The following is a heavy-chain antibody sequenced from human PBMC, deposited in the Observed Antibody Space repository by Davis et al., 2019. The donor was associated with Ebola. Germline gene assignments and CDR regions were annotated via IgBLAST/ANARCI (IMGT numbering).Heavy chain of an antibody. Sequence: SLKISCAASGFTFDDYAMHWVRQAPGKGLEWVSGISWNSGSIGYADSVKGRFTISRDNAKNTLSLQMNSLRVEDTAVYYCVRDSGYYSHDCWGHGTLVTVSS. CDR1: GFTFDDYA. J-gene: IGHJ4*01. D-gene: IGHD5-12*01. CDR3: VRDSGYYSHDC. V-gene: IGHV3-9*01. CDR2: ISWNSGSI.